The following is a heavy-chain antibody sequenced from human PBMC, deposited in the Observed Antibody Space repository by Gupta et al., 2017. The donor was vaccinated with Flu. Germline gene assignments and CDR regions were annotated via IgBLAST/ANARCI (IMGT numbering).Heavy chain of an antibody. CDR2: IYYSGST. J-gene: IGHJ4*02. CDR3: ARGPGGSTMDN. CDR1: GGSIGPYF. Sequence: GGSIGPYFWSWVRQAPGKGLEWIGYIYYSGSTNYTPSLKRRASISLDPSKNQISRKMRSVTAADTDVYYCARGPGGSTMDNWGQGALVTVSS. V-gene: IGHV4-59*01. D-gene: IGHD3-10*01.